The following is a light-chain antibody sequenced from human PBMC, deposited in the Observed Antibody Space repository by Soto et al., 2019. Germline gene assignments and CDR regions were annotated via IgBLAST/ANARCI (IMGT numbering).Light chain of an antibody. CDR1: QSVGTNY. J-gene: IGKJ1*01. V-gene: IGKV3-20*01. Sequence: EIVLTQSPGTLSLSPGERVTLSCRASQSVGTNYLAWYQQKPGQAPRLVIYGTSNRATGTPDRFSGSGSGTDFTLTISRLEPEDFAVSYCQQYGTSPRMFGQGTKVDIK. CDR2: GTS. CDR3: QQYGTSPRM.